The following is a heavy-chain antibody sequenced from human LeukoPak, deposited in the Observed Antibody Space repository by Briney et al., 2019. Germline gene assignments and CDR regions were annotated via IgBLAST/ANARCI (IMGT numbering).Heavy chain of an antibody. CDR3: AWSGTPYLFFDY. Sequence: GGSLRLSCAASGFTFSDYYMSWIRQAPGKGLEWVSYISSSSSYTNYADSVKGRFTISRDNAKNSLYLQMNSLRAEDTAVYYCAWSGTPYLFFDYWGQGTLVTVSS. D-gene: IGHD3-3*01. J-gene: IGHJ4*02. CDR1: GFTFSDYY. CDR2: ISSSSSYT. V-gene: IGHV3-11*03.